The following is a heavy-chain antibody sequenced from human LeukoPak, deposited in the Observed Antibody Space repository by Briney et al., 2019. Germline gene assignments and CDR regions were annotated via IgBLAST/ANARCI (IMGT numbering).Heavy chain of an antibody. CDR1: GFTFSSYW. CDR2: INSDGSST. Sequence: GGSLRLSCAASGFTFSSYWMHWVRQAPGKGLVWVSRINSDGSSTSYADSVKGRFTISRDNAKNTLYLQMNSLRAEDTALYYXXXXXXXXXSSGYKIALFDYWGQGTLVTVSS. D-gene: IGHD3-22*01. CDR3: XXXXXXXXSSGYKIALFDY. J-gene: IGHJ4*02. V-gene: IGHV3-74*01.